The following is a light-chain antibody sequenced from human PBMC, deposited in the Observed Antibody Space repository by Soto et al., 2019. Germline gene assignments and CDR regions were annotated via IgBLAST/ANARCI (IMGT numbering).Light chain of an antibody. CDR2: EVS. CDR1: SSDVGAYDY. Sequence: QSALTQPASVSGSPGQSITISCTGTSSDVGAYDYVSWYQQHPDKAPKLMIYEVSNRPSGVSNRFSGSKSVNTATLTISGLQADDEADYYCSSYTSSSTRVFGTGTKLIVL. V-gene: IGLV2-14*03. J-gene: IGLJ1*01. CDR3: SSYTSSSTRV.